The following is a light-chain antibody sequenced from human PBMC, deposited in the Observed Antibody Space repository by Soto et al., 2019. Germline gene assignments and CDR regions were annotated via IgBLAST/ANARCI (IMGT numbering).Light chain of an antibody. J-gene: IGKJ5*01. V-gene: IGKV1-12*01. CDR1: QGIKNW. Sequence: DIQMTQSPSYVSASVVDRVTITCLASQGIKNWLAWYQQKPGKAPNLLIYTGSSLQSGVPSRFSGSGSGTDFTLTINSLQPEDFATYYCQQAASFPITFGQGTRLEI. CDR2: TGS. CDR3: QQAASFPIT.